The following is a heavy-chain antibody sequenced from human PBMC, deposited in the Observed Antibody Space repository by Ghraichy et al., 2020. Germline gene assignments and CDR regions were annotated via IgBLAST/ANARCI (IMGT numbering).Heavy chain of an antibody. CDR3: AHTGGLGRTAYFFDC. V-gene: IGHV2-5*02. Sequence: SGPTLVKPTQTLTLTCTFSGFSLDTSGVSVGWIRQPPGKALEWLALIYWDEDTRYSPSLKTRLTITKDSSKNQVVLTMTNMDPVDTATYYCAHTGGLGRTAYFFDCWGQGTLVTVSS. J-gene: IGHJ4*02. CDR1: GFSLDTSGVS. D-gene: IGHD2-21*01. CDR2: IYWDEDT.